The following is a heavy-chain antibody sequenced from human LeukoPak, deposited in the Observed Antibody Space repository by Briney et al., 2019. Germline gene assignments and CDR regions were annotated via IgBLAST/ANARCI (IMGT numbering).Heavy chain of an antibody. CDR1: GFTFSSYW. CDR2: INSDGSST. CDR3: ARDSSGWMSGSDY. J-gene: IGHJ4*02. V-gene: IGHV3-74*01. D-gene: IGHD6-19*01. Sequence: GGSLRLSCAASGFTFSSYWMHWVRQAPGKGLVWVSCINSDGSSTSYADSVKGRFTISRDNAKNTLYLQMNSLRAEDTAVYYCARDSSGWMSGSDYWGQGTLVTVSS.